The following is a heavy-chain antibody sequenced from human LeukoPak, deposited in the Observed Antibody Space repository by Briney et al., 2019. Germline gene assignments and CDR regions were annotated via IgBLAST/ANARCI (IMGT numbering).Heavy chain of an antibody. CDR2: TIPIFGTA. Sequence: ASVKASCKASGGTFSSYAISWVRQAPGQGLEWMGGTIPIFGTANYAQKFQGRVTITTDESTSTAYMQLSSLRSEDTAVYYCARKKGYSSFYDYYYMDVWGKGTTVTVSS. J-gene: IGHJ6*03. CDR3: ARKKGYSSFYDYYYMDV. V-gene: IGHV1-69*05. D-gene: IGHD6-6*01. CDR1: GGTFSSYA.